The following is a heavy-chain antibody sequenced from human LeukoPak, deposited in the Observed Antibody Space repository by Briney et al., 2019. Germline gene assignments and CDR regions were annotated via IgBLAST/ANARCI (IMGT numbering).Heavy chain of an antibody. CDR1: GYTFISYD. D-gene: IGHD4-17*01. CDR3: ARTPPDYGIDY. V-gene: IGHV1-8*01. CDR2: MSPNSGNT. Sequence: GASVKVFCKASGYTFISYDINWVRQATGQGLEWMGWMSPNSGNTGYAQKFQGRITMTKSTSISTAYMELSDPESEDTAVYYCARTPPDYGIDYWGQGTLVTVSS. J-gene: IGHJ4*02.